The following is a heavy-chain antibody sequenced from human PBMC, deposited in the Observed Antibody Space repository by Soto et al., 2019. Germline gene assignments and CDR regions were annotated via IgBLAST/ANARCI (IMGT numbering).Heavy chain of an antibody. D-gene: IGHD3-22*01. J-gene: IGHJ6*02. CDR3: ASVYDSSGPSYYYGMDV. CDR2: IDPSDSYT. V-gene: IGHV5-10-1*01. CDR1: GDSFTSYW. Sequence: GESLSTSCKVSGDSFTSYWIIWVLQMRGKRLEWMGSIDPSDSYTNYSPSFQGHVTISADKSISTAYLQWSSLKASDTAMYYCASVYDSSGPSYYYGMDVWGQGTTVTVS.